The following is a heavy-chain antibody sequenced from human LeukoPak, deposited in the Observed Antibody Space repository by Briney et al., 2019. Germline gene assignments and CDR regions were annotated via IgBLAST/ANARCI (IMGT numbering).Heavy chain of an antibody. J-gene: IGHJ4*02. CDR3: ARMGRSIAAREPFDY. CDR1: GGSISSSSYY. Sequence: SETLSLTCTVSGGSISSSSYYWGWIRQPPGKGLEWIGSIYYSGSTYYNPSLKSRVTISVDTSKNQFSLKLSSVTAADTAVYYCARMGRSIAAREPFDYWGQGTLVTVSS. V-gene: IGHV4-39*07. CDR2: IYYSGST. D-gene: IGHD6-6*01.